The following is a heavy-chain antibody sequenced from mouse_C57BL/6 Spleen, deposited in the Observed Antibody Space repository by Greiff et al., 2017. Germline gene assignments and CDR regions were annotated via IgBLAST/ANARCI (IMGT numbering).Heavy chain of an antibody. D-gene: IGHD1-1*01. CDR2: ISSGSSTI. V-gene: IGHV5-17*01. CDR1: GFTFSDYG. CDR3: ARELTTVVATPAY. J-gene: IGHJ3*01. Sequence: EVKLVESGGGLVKPGGSLKLSCAASGFTFSDYGMHWVRQAPEKGLEWVAYISSGSSTIYYADPVKGRFTISRDNAKNTLFLQMTSLRSEDTAMYYCARELTTVVATPAYWGQGTLVTVSA.